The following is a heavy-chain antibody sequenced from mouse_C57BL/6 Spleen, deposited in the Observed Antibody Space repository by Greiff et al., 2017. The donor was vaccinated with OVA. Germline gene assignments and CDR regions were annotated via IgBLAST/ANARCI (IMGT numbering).Heavy chain of an antibody. CDR3: ARRGGSSYDYAMDY. CDR2: INYDGSST. D-gene: IGHD1-1*01. CDR1: GFTFSDYY. Sequence: EVKLVESEGGLVQPGSSMKPSCTASGFTFSDYYMAWVRQVPEKGLEWVANINYDGSSTYYLDSLKSRFIISRDNAKNILYLQMSSLKSEDTATYYCARRGGSSYDYAMDYWGQGTSVTVSS. J-gene: IGHJ4*01. V-gene: IGHV5-16*02.